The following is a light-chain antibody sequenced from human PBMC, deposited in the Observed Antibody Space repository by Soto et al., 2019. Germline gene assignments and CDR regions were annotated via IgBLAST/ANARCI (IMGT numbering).Light chain of an antibody. CDR3: MQATQFPRT. J-gene: IGKJ1*01. CDR2: QIS. Sequence: DIVMTQTPLSSSVTLGQPASISCNSTESLVHSDGNAYLSWLHQRPGQPPRLLIYQISKRFSGVPDRFSGSGAGTDFTLKINRVEPEDVGIYYFMQATQFPRTFGQGTRVEIK. CDR1: ESLVHSDGNAY. V-gene: IGKV2-24*01.